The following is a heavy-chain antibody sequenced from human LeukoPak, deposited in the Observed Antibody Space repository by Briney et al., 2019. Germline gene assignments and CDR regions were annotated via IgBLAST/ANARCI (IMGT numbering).Heavy chain of an antibody. CDR3: ARDGRSAISLDY. CDR1: GYTFSDHY. Sequence: ASVKVSCKASGYTFSDHYMHWVRQAPGQGLEWMGWITPKSGGTNYAQKFQGRVTMTRDKSINTIYMELSSLTSDDTAVYYCARDGRSAISLDYWGQGTLVTVSS. V-gene: IGHV1-2*02. CDR2: ITPKSGGT. J-gene: IGHJ4*02. D-gene: IGHD2-2*01.